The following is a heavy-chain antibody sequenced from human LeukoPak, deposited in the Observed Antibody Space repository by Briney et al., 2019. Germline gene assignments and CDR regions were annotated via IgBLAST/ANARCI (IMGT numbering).Heavy chain of an antibody. CDR2: INSDGSST. V-gene: IGHV3-74*01. J-gene: IGHJ4*02. D-gene: IGHD3-22*01. Sequence: GGSLRLSCAVSGFTFSSYAMSWVRQAPGKGLEWVSRINSDGSSTSYADSVKGRFTISRDNAKNTLYLQMNSLRAEDTAVYYCARDKGDYYDSSGYSVDYWGQGTLVTVSS. CDR1: GFTFSSYA. CDR3: ARDKGDYYDSSGYSVDY.